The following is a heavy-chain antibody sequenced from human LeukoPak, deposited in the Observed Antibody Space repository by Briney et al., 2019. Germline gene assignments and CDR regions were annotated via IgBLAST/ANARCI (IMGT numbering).Heavy chain of an antibody. Sequence: GGSLRLSCAASGFTFSSYSMNWVRQAPGKGLEWVSYISSSSSTIYYADSVKGRFTISRDNAKNSLYLQMNSLRAEDTAVYYCATCSGGSCYSSPFDYWGQGTLVTVSS. CDR3: ATCSGGSCYSSPFDY. J-gene: IGHJ4*02. V-gene: IGHV3-48*01. CDR2: ISSSSSTI. CDR1: GFTFSSYS. D-gene: IGHD2-15*01.